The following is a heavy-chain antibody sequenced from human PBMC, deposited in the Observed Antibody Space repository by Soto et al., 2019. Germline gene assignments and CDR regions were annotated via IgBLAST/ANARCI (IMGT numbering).Heavy chain of an antibody. CDR1: GGSISSGGYY. V-gene: IGHV4-31*03. CDR2: IYYSGST. D-gene: IGHD2-2*01. CDR3: ARHPICGATSCLLFDF. Sequence: PSETLSLTCTVSGGSISSGGYYWSWIRQHPGKGLEWIGYIYYSGSTYYNPSLKSRVTISVDTSKNQFSLKLSSVTAADTAVYYCARHPICGATSCLLFDFWGQGDQVTVSS. J-gene: IGHJ4*02.